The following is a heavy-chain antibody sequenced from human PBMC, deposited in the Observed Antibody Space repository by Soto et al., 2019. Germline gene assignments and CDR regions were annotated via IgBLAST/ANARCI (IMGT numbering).Heavy chain of an antibody. CDR3: ARGDYDSSGYSDPIDY. CDR1: GFTFSSYA. J-gene: IGHJ4*02. D-gene: IGHD3-22*01. V-gene: IGHV3-30-3*01. Sequence: QVQLVESGGGVVQPGRSLRLSCAASGFTFSSYAMYWVRQAPGKGLEWVAVISYDGSNKYYADSVKGRFNISRDNSKNTLFLQMNSLRAEDTAVYYCARGDYDSSGYSDPIDYWGQGTLVTVFS. CDR2: ISYDGSNK.